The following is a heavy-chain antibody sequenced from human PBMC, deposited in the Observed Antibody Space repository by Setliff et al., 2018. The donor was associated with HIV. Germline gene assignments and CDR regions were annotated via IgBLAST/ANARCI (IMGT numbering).Heavy chain of an antibody. CDR2: MYYRGTT. CDR3: ARQGLTMNRGVPAPILYYFDY. D-gene: IGHD3-10*01. J-gene: IGHJ4*02. Sequence: PSETLSLTCTVSGGSIVSSSYYWGWIRQPPGKGLEWIGTMYYRGTTYNNPSLKSRVTFSADTSKNQFSLNLNSVTATDTAVYSCARQGLTMNRGVPAPILYYFDYWGPGILVTVSS. V-gene: IGHV4-39*01. CDR1: GGSIVSSSYY.